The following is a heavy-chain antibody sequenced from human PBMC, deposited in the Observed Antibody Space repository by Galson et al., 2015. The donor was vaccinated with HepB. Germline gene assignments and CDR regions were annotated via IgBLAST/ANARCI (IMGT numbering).Heavy chain of an antibody. CDR3: ARDQPGYDSSGYLDAFDI. J-gene: IGHJ3*02. V-gene: IGHV1-18*01. Sequence: SVKVSCKASGYTFTSYGISWVRQAPGQGLEWMGWISAYNGNTNYAQKLQGRVTMTTDTSTSTAYMELRSLRSDDTAVYYCARDQPGYDSSGYLDAFDIWGQGTMVTVSS. CDR1: GYTFTSYG. CDR2: ISAYNGNT. D-gene: IGHD3-22*01.